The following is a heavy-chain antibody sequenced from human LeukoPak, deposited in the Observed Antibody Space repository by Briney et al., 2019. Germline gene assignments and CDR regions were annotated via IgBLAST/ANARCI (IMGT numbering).Heavy chain of an antibody. J-gene: IGHJ4*02. CDR3: ARGPPYYDSSGYYFV. CDR2: IIPIFGTA. D-gene: IGHD3-22*01. V-gene: IGHV1-69*01. CDR1: GGTFSSYA. Sequence: SVTVSCKASGGTFSSYAISWVRQAPGQGLEWMGGIIPIFGTANYAQKFQGRVPITADESTSTAYMELSSLRSEDTAVYYCARGPPYYDSSGYYFVWGQGTLVTVSS.